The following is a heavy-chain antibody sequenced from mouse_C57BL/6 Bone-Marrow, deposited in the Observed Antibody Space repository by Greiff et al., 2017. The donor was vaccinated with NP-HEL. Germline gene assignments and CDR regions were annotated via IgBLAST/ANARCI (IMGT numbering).Heavy chain of an antibody. D-gene: IGHD2-3*01. Sequence: VKLQESGAELARPGASVKMSCKASGYTFTSYTMHLVKQRPGQGLEWIGYLNPSSGYTKYNQKFKDKATLTADKSSSTAYMQLSSLTSEDSAVYYCARRWLLDYWGQGTTLTVSS. CDR1: GYTFTSYT. CDR3: ARRWLLDY. J-gene: IGHJ2*01. V-gene: IGHV1-4*01. CDR2: LNPSSGYT.